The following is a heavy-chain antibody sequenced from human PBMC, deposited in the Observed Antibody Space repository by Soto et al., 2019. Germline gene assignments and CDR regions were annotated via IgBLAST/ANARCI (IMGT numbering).Heavy chain of an antibody. CDR2: ISYDGSNK. V-gene: IGHV3-30-3*01. Sequence: AGGSLRLSCAASGFTFSSYAMHWVRQAPGKGLEWVAVISYDGSNKYYADSVKGRFTISRDNSKNTLYLQMNSLRAEDTAVYYCARFGDGYNSLDYWGQGTLVTVSS. J-gene: IGHJ4*02. CDR1: GFTFSSYA. D-gene: IGHD5-12*01. CDR3: ARFGDGYNSLDY.